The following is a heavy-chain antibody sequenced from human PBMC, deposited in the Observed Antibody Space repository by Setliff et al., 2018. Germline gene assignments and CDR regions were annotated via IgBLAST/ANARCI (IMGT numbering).Heavy chain of an antibody. V-gene: IGHV4-59*11. D-gene: IGHD2-2*02. Sequence: SETLSLPCSISGASISSRFWRWIRRPPGKGLEWIGYIYNSGNTKSNPSLKSRVTISMDTSKNQFSLRLNSVTAADTAVYYCATSYTSLSPFHIWGQGSMVTVSS. J-gene: IGHJ3*02. CDR3: ATSYTSLSPFHI. CDR1: GASISSRF. CDR2: IYNSGNT.